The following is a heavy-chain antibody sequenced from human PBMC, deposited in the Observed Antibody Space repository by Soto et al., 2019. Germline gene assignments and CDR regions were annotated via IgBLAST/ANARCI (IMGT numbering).Heavy chain of an antibody. D-gene: IGHD2-15*01. V-gene: IGHV1-24*01. Sequence: ASVKVSCKVSGYTLTELSMHWVRQAPGKGLEWMGGFDPEDGETIYAQKFQGRVTMTEDTSTDTAYMGLSSLRSEDTAVYYCATTPRLGSGGSCYSGSCLYYYGMDVWGQGTTVTVSS. CDR2: FDPEDGET. CDR1: GYTLTELS. J-gene: IGHJ6*02. CDR3: ATTPRLGSGGSCYSGSCLYYYGMDV.